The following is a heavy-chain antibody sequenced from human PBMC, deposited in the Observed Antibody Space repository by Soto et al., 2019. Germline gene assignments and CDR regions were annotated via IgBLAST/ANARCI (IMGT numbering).Heavy chain of an antibody. V-gene: IGHV5-10-1*01. CDR1: GYSFTTFW. J-gene: IGHJ3*01. CDR2: LDPADSFT. Sequence: GESLKSSCNVSGYSFTTFWISWVRQMPEKGLEWMRRLDPADSFTNYSPSFQGHVTISVDKSINTAYLQWSSLKASDTAIYYCARQLYDIRTYLDALDVWGQGTMVTVTS. CDR3: ARQLYDIRTYLDALDV. D-gene: IGHD3-22*01.